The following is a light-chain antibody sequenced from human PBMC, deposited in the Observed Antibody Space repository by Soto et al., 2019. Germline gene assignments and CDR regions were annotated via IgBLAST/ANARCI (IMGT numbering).Light chain of an antibody. J-gene: IGLJ3*02. CDR1: SSDV. CDR2: YVS. Sequence: QSALTQPRSASGSPGQSVTISCTGTSSDVVSWYQQHPGKAPKLIIYYVSQWPSGVPDRFSGSKSGNTASLTISGLQAEDEADYYCCSSAGGFTWVFGGGTKVTVL. V-gene: IGLV2-11*01. CDR3: CSSAGGFTWV.